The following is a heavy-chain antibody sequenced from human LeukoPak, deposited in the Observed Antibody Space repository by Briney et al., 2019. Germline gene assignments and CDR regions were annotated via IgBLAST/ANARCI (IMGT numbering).Heavy chain of an antibody. J-gene: IGHJ3*02. V-gene: IGHV6-1*01. Sequence: SQTLSLTCAISGDSVSSNSAAWNWIRQSPSRGLEWLGRTYYRSKWYNDYAVSVKSRITINPDTSKNQFSLQLNSVTPEDTAVYYCARDYSSGGSCSSDACDIWGQGTMVTVSS. D-gene: IGHD2-15*01. CDR3: ARDYSSGGSCSSDACDI. CDR2: TYYRSKWYN. CDR1: GDSVSSNSAA.